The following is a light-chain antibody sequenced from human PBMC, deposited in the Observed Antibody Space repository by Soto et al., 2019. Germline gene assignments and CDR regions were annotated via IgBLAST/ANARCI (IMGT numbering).Light chain of an antibody. J-gene: IGKJ4*01. V-gene: IGKV1-5*03. CDR3: QQYSTYSIT. CDR1: QSISYW. Sequence: DIQMTQSPSTLSASVGDRVTITCRASQSISYWLAWYQQKPGKAPTVLIYKASVLESGVPSRFSGSGSETEFTLTISSLQPDDFANYYCQQYSTYSITFGGGTKVEIK. CDR2: KAS.